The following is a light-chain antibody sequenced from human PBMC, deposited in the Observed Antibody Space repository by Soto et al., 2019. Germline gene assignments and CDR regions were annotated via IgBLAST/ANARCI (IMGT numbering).Light chain of an antibody. V-gene: IGKV3-11*01. CDR1: QSVSSY. Sequence: EIVLTQSPATLSLSPGERATLSCRASQSVSSYLAWYQQKPGQAPRLLIYDASNRATGIPARFSGSGSGTXXTXTISSLEPEDFAVYYCQQRSNWPLTFGPGTKVDIK. CDR3: QQRSNWPLT. CDR2: DAS. J-gene: IGKJ3*01.